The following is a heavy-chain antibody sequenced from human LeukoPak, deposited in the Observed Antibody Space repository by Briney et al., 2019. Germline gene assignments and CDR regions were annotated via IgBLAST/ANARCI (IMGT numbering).Heavy chain of an antibody. CDR3: AREEVAAAVKGVFDY. J-gene: IGHJ4*02. CDR1: GYSISSGFY. CDR2: IYPSGST. V-gene: IGHV4-38-2*02. Sequence: PSETLSLTCTVSGYSISSGFYWGWIRQPPGKGLEWIGSIYPSGSTNYNPSLKSRVTISVDTSRNQFSLKLTSVTAADTAVYYCAREEVAAAVKGVFDYWGQGTLVTVSS. D-gene: IGHD6-13*01.